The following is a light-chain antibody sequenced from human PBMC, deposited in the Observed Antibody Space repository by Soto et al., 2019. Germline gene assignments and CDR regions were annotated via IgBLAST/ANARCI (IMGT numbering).Light chain of an antibody. CDR2: DAS. V-gene: IGKV3-11*01. CDR1: QSVSSY. CDR3: QQRSNWPPIT. Sequence: EIVLTLSPATLSLSPRERATLSCRASQSVSSYLAWYQQKPGQAPRLLIYDASNRATGIPARFSGSGSGTDFTLTISSLEPEDFAVYYCQQRSNWPPITFGQGTRLEIK. J-gene: IGKJ5*01.